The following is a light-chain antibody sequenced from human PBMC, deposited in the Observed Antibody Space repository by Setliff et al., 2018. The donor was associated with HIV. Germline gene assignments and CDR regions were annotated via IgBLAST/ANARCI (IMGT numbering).Light chain of an antibody. CDR3: CSHAGSNTYV. J-gene: IGLJ1*01. CDR1: SSDVGTYNF. CDR2: EGS. V-gene: IGLV2-23*01. Sequence: ALTQPASVSGSPGQSITISCTGTSSDVGTYNFVSWYHQFPGKAPKLMIYEGSKRPSGVSNRFSASNSGNTASLTISGLQAEDEADYYCCSHAGSNTYVFGVGTKVTVL.